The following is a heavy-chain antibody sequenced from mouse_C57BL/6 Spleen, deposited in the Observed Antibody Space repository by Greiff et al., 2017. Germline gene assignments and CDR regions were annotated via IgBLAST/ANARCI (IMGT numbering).Heavy chain of an antibody. CDR2: VHPNSGST. D-gene: IGHD1-3*01. J-gene: IGHJ2*01. CDR3: AREGNKGYYFDY. Sequence: QVQLQQPGAELVKPGASVKLSCKASGYTFTSYWVHWVKQRPGQGLEWIGMVHPNSGSTYYNEKFKNKASLTVDKSSSTAYMQLSSLTSGDSAVYYGAREGNKGYYFDYWGQGTTLTVSS. V-gene: IGHV1-64*01. CDR1: GYTFTSYW.